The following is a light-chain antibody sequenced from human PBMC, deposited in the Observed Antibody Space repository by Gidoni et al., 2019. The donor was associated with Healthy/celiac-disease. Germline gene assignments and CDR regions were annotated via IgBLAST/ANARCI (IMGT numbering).Light chain of an antibody. V-gene: IGKV1-39*01. Sequence: DSQMTQSPSSLSASVGDRVTITCRASQSISSYLHWYQQKPGKAPKLLIYAASSLQSGVPSRFSGSGSGTDFTLTISSLQPEDFATYYCQQSYSTPWTFXQXTKVEIK. CDR3: QQSYSTPWT. J-gene: IGKJ1*01. CDR1: QSISSY. CDR2: AAS.